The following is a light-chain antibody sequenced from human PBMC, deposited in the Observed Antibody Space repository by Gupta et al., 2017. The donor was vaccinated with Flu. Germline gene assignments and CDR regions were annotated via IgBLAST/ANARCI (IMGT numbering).Light chain of an antibody. CDR2: AGS. V-gene: IGKV1-39*01. Sequence: DILLTQSPSSLSASVGSKVTHSCRASHEIINYVNWYQHRPGRPPRLLIYAGSKVQSGVPSRFSGSGSGTDFTLTISSLQPEDFSTYYCQQSFSPPFTFGQGTTLDI. CDR3: QQSFSPPFT. J-gene: IGKJ2*01. CDR1: HEIINY.